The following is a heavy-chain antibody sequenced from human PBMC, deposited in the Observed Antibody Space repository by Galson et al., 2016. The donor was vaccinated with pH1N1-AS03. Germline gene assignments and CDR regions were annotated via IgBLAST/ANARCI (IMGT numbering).Heavy chain of an antibody. D-gene: IGHD3-10*01. Sequence: SLRLSCAASGFSVSSDYMSWVRQAPGKGLEWVSMINSAAGNTYYADSVKGRFTISRDTSNNALFLQMNSLRAEDTALYYCAARGVWGQGTLVTVSS. J-gene: IGHJ4*02. CDR2: INSAAGNT. V-gene: IGHV3-53*01. CDR1: GFSVSSDY. CDR3: AARGV.